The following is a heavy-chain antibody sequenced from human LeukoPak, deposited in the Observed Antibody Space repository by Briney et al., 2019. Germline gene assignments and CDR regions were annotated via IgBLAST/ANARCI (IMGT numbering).Heavy chain of an antibody. CDR3: ARVSGYSYGTYYFDY. V-gene: IGHV4-38-2*02. CDR2: IYHSGST. D-gene: IGHD5-18*01. Sequence: PSETLSLTCTVSGGSISSYYWSWIRQPPGKGLEWIGSIYHSGSTYYNPSLKSRVTISVDTSKNQFSLKLGSVTAADTAVYYCARVSGYSYGTYYFDYWGQGTLVTVSS. CDR1: GGSISSYY. J-gene: IGHJ4*02.